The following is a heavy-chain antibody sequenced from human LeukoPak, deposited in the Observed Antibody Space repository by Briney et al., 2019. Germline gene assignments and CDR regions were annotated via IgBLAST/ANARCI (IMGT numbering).Heavy chain of an antibody. CDR2: IYPGASDT. CDR3: ARQSAGYGSAGMDV. V-gene: IGHV5-51*01. D-gene: IGHD2-15*01. Sequence: GEALKISWKGAGYSFTNHLIGVVRQMAGKGLGWRGIIYPGASDTNYSPSFQGKVTMSADKSITTAYLQWSSLKASDTAMYYCARQSAGYGSAGMDVWGQGTTVTVSS. CDR1: GYSFTNHL. J-gene: IGHJ6*02.